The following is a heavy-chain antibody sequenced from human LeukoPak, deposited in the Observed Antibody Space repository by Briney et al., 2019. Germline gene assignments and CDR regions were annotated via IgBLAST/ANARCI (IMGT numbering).Heavy chain of an antibody. CDR1: EFTFSSYA. J-gene: IGHJ4*02. V-gene: IGHV3-30*04. CDR2: ISYDGGNK. D-gene: IGHD6-13*01. CDR3: ARVKAAAIFDY. Sequence: PGRSLRLSCAASEFTFSSYAMHWVRQAPGKGLEWVAVISYDGGNKYYADSVKDRFTISRDNSKNTLYLQMNSLRAEDTAVYYCARVKAAAIFDYWGQGTLVTVSS.